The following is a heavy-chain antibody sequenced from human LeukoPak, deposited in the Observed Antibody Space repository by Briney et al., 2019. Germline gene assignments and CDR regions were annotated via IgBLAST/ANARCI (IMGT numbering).Heavy chain of an antibody. Sequence: GGSLRLSCVASGFNLGSYAMNWVRQAPGKGLEWVGRIKSKTDGGTTDYAAPVKGRFTTSRDDSKNTLYLQMNSLKTEDTAVYYCTTDYQSGRLGYCSGGSCYSVSYLGGTDYWGQGTLVTVSS. V-gene: IGHV3-15*01. CDR1: GFNLGSYA. CDR2: IKSKTDGGTT. D-gene: IGHD2-15*01. J-gene: IGHJ4*02. CDR3: TTDYQSGRLGYCSGGSCYSVSYLGGTDY.